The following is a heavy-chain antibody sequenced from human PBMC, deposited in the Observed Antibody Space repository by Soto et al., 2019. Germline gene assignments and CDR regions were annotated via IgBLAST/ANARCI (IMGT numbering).Heavy chain of an antibody. J-gene: IGHJ4*01. CDR1: GGTFSSYA. Sequence: QVQLVQSGAEVKKPGSSVKVSCKASGGTFSSYAISWVRQAPGQGLEWMGGIIPIFGTANHAQKFQGRVTITADESTSTAYMELSSXRXEXXXXXXXXXXXXXXXXXXXWXXGTLV. CDR2: IIPIFGTA. CDR3: XXXXXXXXXXXX. V-gene: IGHV1-69*01.